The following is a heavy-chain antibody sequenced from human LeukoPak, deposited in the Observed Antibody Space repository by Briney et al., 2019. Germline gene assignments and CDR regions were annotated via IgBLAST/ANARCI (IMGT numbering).Heavy chain of an antibody. CDR3: ARVVTIFGVVITSFDY. CDR1: GYTFTSYG. Sequence: ASVKVSCKASGYTFTSYGISWVRQAPGQGLEWMGWISAYNGSTNYAQKLQGRVTMTTDTSTSTAYMELRSLRSDDTAVYYCARVVTIFGVVITSFDYWGQGTLVTVSS. J-gene: IGHJ4*02. V-gene: IGHV1-18*01. CDR2: ISAYNGST. D-gene: IGHD3-3*01.